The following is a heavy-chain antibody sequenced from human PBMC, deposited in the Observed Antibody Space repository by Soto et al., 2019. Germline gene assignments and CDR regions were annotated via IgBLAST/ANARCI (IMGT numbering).Heavy chain of an antibody. CDR3: ARGTPVVAATFGAGDYGMDV. J-gene: IGHJ6*02. V-gene: IGHV1-2*04. CDR1: GFTFNGYY. D-gene: IGHD2-15*01. CDR2: INPNSGGT. Sequence: GTSVKVSCKSSGFTFNGYYMHWVRQEPGQGLEWMGWINPNSGGTNYAQRFQGWVTMTRDTSISTAYMELSRLRSDDTAVYYCARGTPVVAATFGAGDYGMDVWGQGTTVPVSS.